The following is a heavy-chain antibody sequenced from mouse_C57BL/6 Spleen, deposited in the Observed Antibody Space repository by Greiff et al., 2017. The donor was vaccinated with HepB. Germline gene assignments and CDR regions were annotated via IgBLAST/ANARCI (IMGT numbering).Heavy chain of an antibody. Sequence: EVKLQESGGGLVQPGGSMKLSCAASGFTFSDAWMDWVRQSPEKGLEWVAEIRNKANNHATNYAESVKGRLTISRVDSNSSVYLQMNSLRAEDTGIYYCTRRIYYGNPFDYWGQGTTLTVSS. V-gene: IGHV6-6*01. D-gene: IGHD2-1*01. CDR2: IRNKANNHAT. J-gene: IGHJ2*01. CDR1: GFTFSDAW. CDR3: TRRIYYGNPFDY.